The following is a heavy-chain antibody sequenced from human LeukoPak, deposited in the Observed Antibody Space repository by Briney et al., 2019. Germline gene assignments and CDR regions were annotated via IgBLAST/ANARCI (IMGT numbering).Heavy chain of an antibody. CDR2: INHSGST. CDR3: ARVSGWRSGYYRYNWFDP. D-gene: IGHD3-3*01. J-gene: IGHJ5*02. Sequence: ASETLSLTCAVYSGSLSGYYWSWIRQSPGKGLEWIGEINHSGSTNYNPSLKSRVTISVDTSKNQFSLKLSSVTAADTAVYYCARVSGWRSGYYRYNWFDPWGQGTLVTVSS. CDR1: SGSLSGYY. V-gene: IGHV4-34*01.